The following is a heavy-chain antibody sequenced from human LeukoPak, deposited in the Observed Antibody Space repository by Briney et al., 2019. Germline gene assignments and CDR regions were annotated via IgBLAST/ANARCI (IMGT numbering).Heavy chain of an antibody. V-gene: IGHV1-8*01. Sequence: VASVKVSCKASGYTFTSYDINWVRQATGQGLEWMGWMNPNSGNTGYAQKFQGRVTMTRNTSISTAYMGLSSLRSEDTAVYYCARGSGGYSSSWVDYWGQGTLVTVSS. CDR2: MNPNSGNT. J-gene: IGHJ4*02. CDR1: GYTFTSYD. CDR3: ARGSGGYSSSWVDY. D-gene: IGHD6-13*01.